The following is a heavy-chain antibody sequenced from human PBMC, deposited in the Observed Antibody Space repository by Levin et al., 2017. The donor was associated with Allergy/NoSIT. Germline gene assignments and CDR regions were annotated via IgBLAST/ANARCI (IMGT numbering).Heavy chain of an antibody. V-gene: IGHV3-23*01. CDR3: AKAFYGSGSYYNVDYYYGMDV. D-gene: IGHD3-10*01. CDR2: ISGGGGST. J-gene: IGHJ6*02. CDR1: KFTFSNYA. Sequence: PGGFLRLSCAASKFTFSNYAMSWVRQAPGKGLEWVSAISGGGGSTYYADSVKGRFTISRDNSKNTLYLQMNSLRAEDTAVYYCAKAFYGSGSYYNVDYYYGMDVWGQGTTVTVSS.